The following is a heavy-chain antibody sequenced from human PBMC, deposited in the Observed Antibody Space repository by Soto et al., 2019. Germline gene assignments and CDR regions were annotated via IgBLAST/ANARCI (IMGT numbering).Heavy chain of an antibody. V-gene: IGHV4-30-4*01. Sequence: TSETLSLTCSVSGGSISSGYYYWSWIRQPPGKGLEWIGNIYYSGNTYYNPSLKSRLIISIDTSKNQFSLKVGSVTAADTAVYYCARVGPYCGGDCYSPPPWGQGTLVTVSS. CDR1: GGSISSGYYY. J-gene: IGHJ5*02. D-gene: IGHD2-21*02. CDR2: IYYSGNT. CDR3: ARVGPYCGGDCYSPPP.